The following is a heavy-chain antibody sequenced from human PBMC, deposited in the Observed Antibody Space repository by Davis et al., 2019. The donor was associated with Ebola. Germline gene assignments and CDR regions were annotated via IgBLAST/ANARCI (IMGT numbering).Heavy chain of an antibody. J-gene: IGHJ4*02. Sequence: GGSLRLSCAASGFTFSSYGIHWVRQAPGKGLEWVAIISYDGTNKYYADSVKGRFTISRDNSKNTLYLQMNSLRAEDTAVYYCARDYSSGWYPEYWGQGTLVTVSS. CDR1: GFTFSSYG. CDR2: ISYDGTNK. V-gene: IGHV3-30*03. D-gene: IGHD6-19*01. CDR3: ARDYSSGWYPEY.